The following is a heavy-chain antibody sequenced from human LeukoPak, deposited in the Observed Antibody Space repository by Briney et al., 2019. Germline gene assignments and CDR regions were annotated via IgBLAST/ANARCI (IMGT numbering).Heavy chain of an antibody. CDR3: ARGDSSSKIDY. D-gene: IGHD6-6*01. J-gene: IGHJ4*02. CDR2: IKQGGSQQ. Sequence: GGSLRLSCSASGFTLSNSWMSWVRPARGGGREWVASIKQGGSQQYYVDSVKGRFTISKDNAKNSLYLQMNGLRAEDTGMYYCARGDSSSKIDYWGQGTLVTVSS. CDR1: GFTLSNSW. V-gene: IGHV3-7*01.